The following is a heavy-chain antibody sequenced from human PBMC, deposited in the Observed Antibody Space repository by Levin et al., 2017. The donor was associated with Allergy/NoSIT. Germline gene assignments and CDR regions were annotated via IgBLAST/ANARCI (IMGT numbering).Heavy chain of an antibody. CDR1: GFTFTSFA. Sequence: PGGSLRLSCAASGFTFTSFAMSWVRQGPGKGLEWVSFIGGSGVTTYYADSVKGRFTISRDNSKNTLHLQMNSLRAEDTAVYYCAKVFSGWQKRAVDYWGQGTLVTVSS. V-gene: IGHV3-23*01. CDR3: AKVFSGWQKRAVDY. J-gene: IGHJ4*02. D-gene: IGHD6-19*01. CDR2: IGGSGVTT.